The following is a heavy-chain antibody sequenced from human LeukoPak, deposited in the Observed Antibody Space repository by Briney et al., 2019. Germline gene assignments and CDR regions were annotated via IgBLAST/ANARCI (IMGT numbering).Heavy chain of an antibody. CDR1: GFTFSSYA. D-gene: IGHD3-3*01. V-gene: IGHV3-23*01. CDR2: ISGSGGST. J-gene: IGHJ5*02. CDR3: AKAGYDFWSGYFTAYWFDP. Sequence: GGSLRLSCAASGFTFSSYAMSWVRQALGKGLEWVSAISGSGGSTYYADSVKGRFTISRDNSKNTLYLQMNSLRAEDTAVYYCAKAGYDFWSGYFTAYWFDPWGQGTLVTVSS.